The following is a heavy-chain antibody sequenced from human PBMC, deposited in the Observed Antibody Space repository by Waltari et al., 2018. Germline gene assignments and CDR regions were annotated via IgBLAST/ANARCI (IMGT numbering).Heavy chain of an antibody. CDR1: GGSISSSSYY. CDR3: ARQDLSSGWYSLDY. Sequence: QLQLQESGPGLVKPSETLSLTCTVSGGSISSSSYYWGWIRQPPGKGLEWIGSIYYSGSTSDNPSLKSRVTIAVDTSKNQFSLKLSSVTAADTAVYYCARQDLSSGWYSLDYWGQGTLVTVSS. J-gene: IGHJ4*02. D-gene: IGHD6-19*01. CDR2: IYYSGST. V-gene: IGHV4-39*01.